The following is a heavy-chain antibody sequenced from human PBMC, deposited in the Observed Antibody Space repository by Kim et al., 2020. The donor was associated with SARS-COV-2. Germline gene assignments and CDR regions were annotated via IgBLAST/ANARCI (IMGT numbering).Heavy chain of an antibody. Sequence: DKHYMEAVKGRFTISRDNAKNSLFLQMNSLRTEDAALYYCARGGSYYFEYWSQGTLVTVSS. D-gene: IGHD6-13*01. CDR3: ARGGSYYFEY. CDR2: DK. V-gene: IGHV3-7*01. J-gene: IGHJ4*02.